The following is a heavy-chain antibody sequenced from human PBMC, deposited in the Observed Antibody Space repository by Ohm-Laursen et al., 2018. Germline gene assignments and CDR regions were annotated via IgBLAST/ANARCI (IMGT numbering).Heavy chain of an antibody. V-gene: IGHV1-2*02. CDR2: INPNSGGT. J-gene: IGHJ6*02. CDR3: ARDVAHGGYGFGMDV. Sequence: ASVKVSCKASGYTFTGYYMHWVRQAPGQGLEWMGWINPNSGGTNYAQKLQGRVTMTRDASISTAYMELSRLRSDDTAVYYCARDVAHGGYGFGMDVWGQGTTVTVSS. D-gene: IGHD5-12*01. CDR1: GYTFTGYY.